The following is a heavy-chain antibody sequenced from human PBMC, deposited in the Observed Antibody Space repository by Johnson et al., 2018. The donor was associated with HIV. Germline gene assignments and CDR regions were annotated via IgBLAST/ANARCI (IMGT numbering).Heavy chain of an antibody. D-gene: IGHD4-23*01. CDR2: ISYDGRNK. J-gene: IGHJ3*02. CDR3: AKDRGVATLVTGAFEI. V-gene: IGHV3-30*18. CDR1: GFTFSNYG. Sequence: QVQVVESGGGVVQPGRSLRLSCAASGFTFSNYGMAWVRQAPGKGLEWVTVISYDGRNKYYADSVKGRFTISRDNSKNTLYLQMNSLRDEDTAVYYWAKDRGVATLVTGAFEIWGQGTMVTVSS.